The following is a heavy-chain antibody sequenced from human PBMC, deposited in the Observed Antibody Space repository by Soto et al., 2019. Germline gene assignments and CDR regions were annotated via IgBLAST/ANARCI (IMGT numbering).Heavy chain of an antibody. V-gene: IGHV3-7*04. CDR3: AREKNSSSFCFDP. CDR1: GFTFSSYW. J-gene: IGHJ5*02. CDR2: IKQDGSEK. Sequence: GGSLRLSCAASGFTFSSYWMSWVRQAPGKGLEWVANIKQDGSEKYYVDSVKGRFTISRDNAKNSLYLQMNSLRAEDTAVYYWAREKNSSSFCFDPWGQGTLVTVSS. D-gene: IGHD6-13*01.